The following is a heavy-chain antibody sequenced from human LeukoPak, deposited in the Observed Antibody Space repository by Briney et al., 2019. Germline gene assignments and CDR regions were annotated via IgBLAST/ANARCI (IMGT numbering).Heavy chain of an antibody. CDR1: VYTFTDYY. J-gene: IGHJ5*02. D-gene: IGHD4-17*01. Sequence: ASAKVSCKPPVYTFTDYYIHWVRQAPGQGLQWMGWFSPNSGGTKYAQKFQGRVTMTRDTSTSTVYMELSSLRSEDTAVYYCVRGWWGTDYGWTNWFDPWGQGTLVTVSS. V-gene: IGHV1-2*02. CDR3: VRGWWGTDYGWTNWFDP. CDR2: FSPNSGGT.